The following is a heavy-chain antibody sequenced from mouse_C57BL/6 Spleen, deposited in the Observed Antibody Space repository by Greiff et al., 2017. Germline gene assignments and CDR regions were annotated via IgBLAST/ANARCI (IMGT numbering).Heavy chain of an antibody. CDR1: GFTFSDYY. Sequence: EVMLVESEGGLVQPGSSMKLSCTASGFTFSDYYMAWVRQVPEKGLEWVANINYDGSSTYYLDSLKSRFIISRDNAKNILYLQMSSLKSEDTATCYCARDDYGSSYWYFDVWGTGTTVTVSS. D-gene: IGHD1-1*01. CDR2: INYDGSST. J-gene: IGHJ1*03. V-gene: IGHV5-16*01. CDR3: ARDDYGSSYWYFDV.